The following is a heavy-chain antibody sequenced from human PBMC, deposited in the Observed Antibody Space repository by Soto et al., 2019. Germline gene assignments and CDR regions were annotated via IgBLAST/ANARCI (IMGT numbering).Heavy chain of an antibody. Sequence: ELNLLESGGGLQQPGGSLRLSCAASGFTFSNFAMGWVRQAPGKGPEWVSAVTGRARNTYYADSVKGRFTVSRDNFKDTVYLQMTGLRAEDTAVYYCAKMTTYGGDYRDAFDVWGQGTVVTVAS. D-gene: IGHD2-21*02. CDR2: VTGRARNT. CDR1: GFTFSNFA. V-gene: IGHV3-23*01. J-gene: IGHJ3*01. CDR3: AKMTTYGGDYRDAFDV.